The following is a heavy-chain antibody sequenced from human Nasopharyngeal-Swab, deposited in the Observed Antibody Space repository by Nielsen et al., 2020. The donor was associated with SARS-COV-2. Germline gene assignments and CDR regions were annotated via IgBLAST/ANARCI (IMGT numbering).Heavy chain of an antibody. CDR2: LSAYNGNT. J-gene: IGHJ3*02. D-gene: IGHD2-15*01. CDR1: GYTSTDYG. V-gene: IGHV1-18*01. Sequence: ASSEVSCKASGYTSTDYGISWVRQAPGQGLEWMGWLSAYNGNTNYAQRVQGRVTMTTDTSTSTAYMELRSLRSDDTAVYYCARERRGGYHDAFDIWGQGTMVTVSS. CDR3: ARERRGGYHDAFDI.